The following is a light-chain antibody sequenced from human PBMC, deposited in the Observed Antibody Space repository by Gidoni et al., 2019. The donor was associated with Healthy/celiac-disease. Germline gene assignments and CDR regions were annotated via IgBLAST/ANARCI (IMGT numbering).Light chain of an antibody. CDR3: SSYTSSSTRV. CDR1: SSDVGGYNY. Sequence: QSALTQPASVSGSPGQSITISCTVTSSDVGGYNYVSWYQQHPGKAPKLMIYEVSNRPSGFSNRFSGSKSGNTASLTISGLQAEDEADYYCSSYTSSSTRVFGTGTKVTVL. CDR2: EVS. V-gene: IGLV2-14*01. J-gene: IGLJ1*01.